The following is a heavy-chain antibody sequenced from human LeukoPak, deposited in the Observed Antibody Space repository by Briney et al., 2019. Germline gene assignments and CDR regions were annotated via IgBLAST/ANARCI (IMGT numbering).Heavy chain of an antibody. D-gene: IGHD3-22*01. CDR1: GGSISTRSYY. V-gene: IGHV4-39*07. CDR3: AVYDTSGSYSRFDY. Sequence: SETLSLTCTVSGGSISTRSYYWGWIRQPPGKGLEWIGYIYYSGSTYYNPSLKSRVTISVDTSKNQFSLQLSFVTAADTAVYYCAVYDTSGSYSRFDYWGQGTLVTVSS. CDR2: IYYSGST. J-gene: IGHJ4*02.